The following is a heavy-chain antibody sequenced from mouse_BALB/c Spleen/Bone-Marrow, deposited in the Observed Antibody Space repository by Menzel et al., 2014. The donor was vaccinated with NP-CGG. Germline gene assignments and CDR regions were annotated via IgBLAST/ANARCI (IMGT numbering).Heavy chain of an antibody. V-gene: IGHV7-3*02. D-gene: IGHD1-1*01. CDR2: IRNKANGYTT. CDR1: GLTFTDYY. J-gene: IGHJ2*01. Sequence: EVMLVESGGGLVQPGGSLRLSCATSGLTFTDYYMSWVRQPPGKALEWLGFIRNKANGYTTEYSASVKGRLTISRDNSQSILYLQMNTLRAEDSATYYCARYDVYYYFDYWGQGTTLTVSS. CDR3: ARYDVYYYFDY.